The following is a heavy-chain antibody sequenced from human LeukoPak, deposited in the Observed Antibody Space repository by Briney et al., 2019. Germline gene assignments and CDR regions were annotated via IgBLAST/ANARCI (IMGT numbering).Heavy chain of an antibody. Sequence: GGSLRLSCAASGFAFSSYEMNWVRQAPGKGLEWVSYIRGSGGTIFYADSVKGRLTISRDNAKNSLYLQMNSLRAEDTAVYYCARRAWDAFDIWGQGTMVTVSS. CDR3: ARRAWDAFDI. J-gene: IGHJ3*02. V-gene: IGHV3-48*03. CDR1: GFAFSSYE. CDR2: IRGSGGTI.